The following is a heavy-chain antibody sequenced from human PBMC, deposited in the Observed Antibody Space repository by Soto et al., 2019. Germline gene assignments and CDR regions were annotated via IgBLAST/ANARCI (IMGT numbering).Heavy chain of an antibody. CDR2: ISYDGSNK. CDR1: GFTFSSYA. V-gene: IGHV3-30*04. Sequence: GGSLRLSCAASGFTFSSYAMHWVRQAPGKGLEWAAVISYDGSNKYYADSVKGRFTISRDNSKNTLYLQMNSLRAEDTAVYYCAKDNDGYYGSGWDYWGQGTLVTVSS. D-gene: IGHD3-10*01. J-gene: IGHJ4*02. CDR3: AKDNDGYYGSGWDY.